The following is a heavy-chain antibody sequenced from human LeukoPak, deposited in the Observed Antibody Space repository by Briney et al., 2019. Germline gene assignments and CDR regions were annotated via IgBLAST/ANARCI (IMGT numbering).Heavy chain of an antibody. CDR2: ISASGGST. J-gene: IGHJ5*02. V-gene: IGHV3-23*01. CDR1: GFIFNNYA. CDR3: ARVRRGNPYDVHDL. Sequence: PGGSLRLSCAASGFIFNNYAMNWVRQAPGKGLEWVSVISASGGSTYYADSVKGRFTISRDNSKKTLYLQMNSLRDDDTAVYYCARVRRGNPYDVHDLWGQGTLVTVSS. D-gene: IGHD5-12*01.